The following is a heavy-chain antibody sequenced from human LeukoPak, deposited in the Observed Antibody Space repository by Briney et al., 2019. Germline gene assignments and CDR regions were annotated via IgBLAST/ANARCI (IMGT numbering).Heavy chain of an antibody. J-gene: IGHJ3*02. CDR3: ARDQYSGHWYYALDI. D-gene: IGHD6-19*01. V-gene: IGHV3-48*02. CDR2: ISSSISVI. Sequence: HTGGSLRLSCAASGFTFGSYSMNQVRQAPGKGLEWVSYISSSISVIYYADSVKGRFTISRDNAKNSLYLQMNSLRDEDTAVYYCARDQYSGHWYYALDIWGQGTMVTVSS. CDR1: GFTFGSYS.